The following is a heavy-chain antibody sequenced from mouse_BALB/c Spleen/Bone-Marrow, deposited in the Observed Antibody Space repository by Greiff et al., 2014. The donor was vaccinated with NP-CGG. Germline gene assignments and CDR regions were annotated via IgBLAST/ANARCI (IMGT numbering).Heavy chain of an antibody. J-gene: IGHJ1*01. CDR1: GYTLTDYV. V-gene: IGHV1-77*01. Sequence: QVQLQQSGPELVKPGASVKMSCKASGYTLTDYVISWVKQRTGQGLEWIGEIYPGSGSTYYNEKFKGKATLTADKSSNTAYMQLSSLTSEDSAVYFCARYYDYDWYFDVWGAGTTVTVSS. CDR2: IYPGSGST. CDR3: ARYYDYDWYFDV. D-gene: IGHD2-4*01.